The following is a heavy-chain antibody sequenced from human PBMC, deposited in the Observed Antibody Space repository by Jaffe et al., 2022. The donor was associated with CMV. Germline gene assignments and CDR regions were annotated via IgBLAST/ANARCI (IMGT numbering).Heavy chain of an antibody. J-gene: IGHJ4*02. V-gene: IGHV3-23*01. CDR3: AKALYFGESIHISPIGY. CDR1: GFMFSSYA. CDR2: ISGNGVST. Sequence: EMQLLESGGGLVQRGGSLRLSCAASGFMFSSYAMTWVRQAPGKGLEWVSVISGNGVSTKYADSVRGRFTISRDNSMNTVFLQMNSLRAEDTAIYYCAKALYFGESIHISPIGYWGQGAQVTVS. D-gene: IGHD3-10*01.